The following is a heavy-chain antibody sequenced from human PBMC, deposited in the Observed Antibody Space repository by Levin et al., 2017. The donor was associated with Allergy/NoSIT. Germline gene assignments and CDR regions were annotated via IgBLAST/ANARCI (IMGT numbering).Heavy chain of an antibody. J-gene: IGHJ4*02. CDR3: AKDGAGRPAHGIDY. V-gene: IGHV3-30*18. CDR2: ISYDGSNK. D-gene: IGHD6-19*01. Sequence: LAGGSLRLSCAASGFTFSSYGMHWVRQAPGKGLEWVAVISYDGSNKYYADSVKGRFTISRDNSKNTLYLQMNSLRAEDTAVYYCAKDGAGRPAHGIDYWGQGTLVTVSS. CDR1: GFTFSSYG.